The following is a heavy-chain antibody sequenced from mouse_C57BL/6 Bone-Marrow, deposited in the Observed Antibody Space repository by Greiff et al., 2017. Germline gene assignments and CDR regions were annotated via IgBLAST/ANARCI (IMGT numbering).Heavy chain of an antibody. Sequence: VNVKQSGPELVKPGASVKISCKASGYSFTDYNMNWVKQSNGKSLEWIGVINPNYGTTSYNQKFKGKATLTVDQSSSTAYMQLNSLTSEDSAVYYCVHSNYYYAMDYWGQGTSVTVSS. CDR2: INPNYGTT. CDR1: GYSFTDYN. J-gene: IGHJ4*01. D-gene: IGHD2-5*01. CDR3: VHSNYYYAMDY. V-gene: IGHV1-39*01.